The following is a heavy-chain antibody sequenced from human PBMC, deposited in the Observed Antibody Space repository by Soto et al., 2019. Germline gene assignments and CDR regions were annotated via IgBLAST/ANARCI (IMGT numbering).Heavy chain of an antibody. CDR1: GGSFSGYY. J-gene: IGHJ4*02. V-gene: IGHV4-34*01. D-gene: IGHD4-17*01. Sequence: SETLSLTCAVYGGSFSGYYWSWIRQPPGKGLEWIGEINHSGSTNYNPSLKSRVTISVDTSKNQFSLKLSSVTAADTAVYYCARMTLATVALDNWGQGTLVTVSS. CDR3: ARMTLATVALDN. CDR2: INHSGST.